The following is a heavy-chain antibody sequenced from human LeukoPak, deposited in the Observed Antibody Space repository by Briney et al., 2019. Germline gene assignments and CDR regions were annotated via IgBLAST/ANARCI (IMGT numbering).Heavy chain of an antibody. CDR3: ARDQHIAARPKGGFDY. CDR2: INHSGST. V-gene: IGHV4-34*01. CDR1: GGSIAIRNYY. Sequence: SETLSLTCAVSGGSIAIRNYYWAWIRQPPGKGLEWIGEINHSGSTNYNPSLKSRVTISVDTSKNQFSLKLSSVTAADTAVYYCARDQHIAARPKGGFDYWGQGTLVTVSS. D-gene: IGHD6-6*01. J-gene: IGHJ4*02.